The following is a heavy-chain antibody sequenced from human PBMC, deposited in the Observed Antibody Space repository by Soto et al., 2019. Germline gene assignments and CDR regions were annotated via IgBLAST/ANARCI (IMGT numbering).Heavy chain of an antibody. CDR3: ASGIVRATTWFDP. CDR1: GYTFTSYA. V-gene: IGHV1-18*01. D-gene: IGHD1-26*01. CDR2: ISAYNGNT. Sequence: GASVKVSCKASGYTFTSYAMHWVRQAPGQRLEWMGWISAYNGNTNYAQKLQGRVTMTTDTSTSTAYMELRSLRSDDTAVYYCASGIVRATTWFDPWGQGTLVTVSS. J-gene: IGHJ5*02.